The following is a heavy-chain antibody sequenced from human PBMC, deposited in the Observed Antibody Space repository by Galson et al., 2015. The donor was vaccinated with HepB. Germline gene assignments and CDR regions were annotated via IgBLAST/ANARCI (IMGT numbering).Heavy chain of an antibody. Sequence: SVKVSCKASGYTFSSYSITWVRQAPGQGLEWVGWISPHNRYTNYAQNFQGTVTMTTDTSTNTAYMELRSLRSDDTAIYYCARGAVVVAVGATENNWFDPWGPGTLVTVSS. CDR3: ARGAVVVAVGATENNWFDP. D-gene: IGHD2-15*01. CDR2: ISPHNRYT. J-gene: IGHJ5*02. V-gene: IGHV1-18*01. CDR1: GYTFSSYS.